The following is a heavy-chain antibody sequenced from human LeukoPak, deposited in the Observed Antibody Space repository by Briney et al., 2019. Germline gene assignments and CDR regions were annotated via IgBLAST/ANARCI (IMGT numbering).Heavy chain of an antibody. CDR3: AKDEHMTTVTPVSFDI. J-gene: IGHJ3*02. CDR1: GFTFSSYA. CDR2: ISGSGGSI. D-gene: IGHD4-17*01. V-gene: IGHV3-23*01. Sequence: GGSLRLSCAASGFTFSSYAMSWVRQAPGKGLEWVSAISGSGGSIYYADSVKGRFTISRDNSKNTLYLQMNSLRAEDTAVYYCAKDEHMTTVTPVSFDIWGQGTMVTVSS.